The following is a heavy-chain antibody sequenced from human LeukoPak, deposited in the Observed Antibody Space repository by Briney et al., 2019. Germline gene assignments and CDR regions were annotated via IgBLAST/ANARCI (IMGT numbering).Heavy chain of an antibody. CDR3: APSHSSPYYFDY. CDR2: INPNSGGT. Sequence: VASVKVSCKTSGYTFTVYYMHWLRQAPGQGLEWMGWINPNSGGTNYAQKFQGRVTMTRDTSISTAYMELRRLRSDDTAVYYCAPSHSSPYYFDYWGQGTLVTVSS. V-gene: IGHV1-2*02. CDR1: GYTFTVYY. D-gene: IGHD2-21*01. J-gene: IGHJ4*02.